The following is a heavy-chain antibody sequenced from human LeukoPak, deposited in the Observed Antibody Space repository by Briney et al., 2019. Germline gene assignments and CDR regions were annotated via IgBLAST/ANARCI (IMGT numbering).Heavy chain of an antibody. Sequence: GGSLRLSCAASGFTFDDYGMSWVRQAPGKGLEWVSGINWNGGSTGYADPVKGRFTISRDNAKNSLYLQMNSLRVEDTAVYYCARCTTGRTFGSLREIKRSREIDYWGQGTLVTVSS. V-gene: IGHV3-20*04. CDR3: ARCTTGRTFGSLREIKRSREIDY. D-gene: IGHD1-1*01. CDR2: INWNGGST. CDR1: GFTFDDYG. J-gene: IGHJ4*02.